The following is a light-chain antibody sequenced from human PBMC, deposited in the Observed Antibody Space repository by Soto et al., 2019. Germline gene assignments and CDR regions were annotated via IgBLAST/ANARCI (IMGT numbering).Light chain of an antibody. CDR3: QQYGSSPTWT. J-gene: IGKJ1*01. CDR1: QSVSSNY. CDR2: GAS. Sequence: ESVLTQTPGTLSLSPGERATLSCSAIQSVSSNYLAWYQQKPGQAPRLLIYGASTRATGIPDRFSGSGSGTDFTLTISSLEFGDSAVYYCQQYGSSPTWTFGQGTMADIK. V-gene: IGKV3-20*01.